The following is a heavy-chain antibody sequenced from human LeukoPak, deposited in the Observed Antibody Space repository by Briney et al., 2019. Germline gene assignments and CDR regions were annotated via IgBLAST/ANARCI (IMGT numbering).Heavy chain of an antibody. CDR2: INHSGST. Sequence: GSLRLSCAASGFTFSHYWMSWVRQAPGKGLEWIGEINHSGSTNHNPSLKSRVTISVDTSKNQFSLKLSSVTAADTAVYYCARKRIAAAGRGWFDPWGQGTLVTVSS. V-gene: IGHV4-34*01. CDR3: ARKRIAAAGRGWFDP. D-gene: IGHD6-13*01. J-gene: IGHJ5*02. CDR1: GFTFSHYW.